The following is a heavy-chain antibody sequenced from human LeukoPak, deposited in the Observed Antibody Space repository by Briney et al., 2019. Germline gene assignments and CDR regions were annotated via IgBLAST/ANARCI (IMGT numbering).Heavy chain of an antibody. CDR3: ASGSPFDP. V-gene: IGHV4-61*02. D-gene: IGHD1-26*01. CDR2: IYTSGST. CDR1: GGSISSGGYY. J-gene: IGHJ5*02. Sequence: SSETLSLTCTVSGGSISSGGYYWSWIRQPAGKGLEWIGRIYTSGSTNYNPSLKSRVTISVDTSKNQFSLKLSSVTAADTAVYYCASGSPFDPWGQGTLVTVSS.